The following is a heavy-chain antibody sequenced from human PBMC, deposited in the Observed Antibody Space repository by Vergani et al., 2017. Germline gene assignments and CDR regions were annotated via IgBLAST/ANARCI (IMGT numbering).Heavy chain of an antibody. CDR1: GYTFSNYY. V-gene: IGHV1-46*03. D-gene: IGHD3-9*01. CDR2: INPSGGHT. J-gene: IGHJ4*02. CDR3: ARGDYGILTGYRY. Sequence: QVQVVQSGAEVKKSGASVKVSCKTSGYTFSNYYMHWVRQAPGQGREWMGIINPSGGHTNYAQKFQGRVTMTRDTSTSTVYMELSSLRSEDTAIYYCARGDYGILTGYRYWVQGTLVTVS.